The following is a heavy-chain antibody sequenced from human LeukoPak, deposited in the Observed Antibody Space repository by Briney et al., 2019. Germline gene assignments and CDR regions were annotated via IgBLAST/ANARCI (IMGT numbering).Heavy chain of an antibody. CDR2: ISGSGYST. CDR3: AKAIAATGRWWIFDY. J-gene: IGHJ4*02. V-gene: IGHV3-23*01. Sequence: GGSLRLSCTASGFTFSNYDMGWVRQAPGEGLEWVSTISGSGYSTYFADSVKGRFTISRDNPKSAQYLQMSSLRAEDTAVYYCAKAIAATGRWWIFDYWGQGTLVTVSS. CDR1: GFTFSNYD. D-gene: IGHD6-13*01.